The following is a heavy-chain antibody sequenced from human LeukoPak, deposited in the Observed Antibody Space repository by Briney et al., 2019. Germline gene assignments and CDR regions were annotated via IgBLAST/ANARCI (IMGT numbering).Heavy chain of an antibody. D-gene: IGHD6-19*01. CDR1: GGSISSYY. V-gene: IGHV4-59*01. Sequence: SETLSLTCTVSGGSISSYYRSWIRQPPGKGLEWIGYIYYSGSTNYNPSLKSRVTISVDTSKNQFSLKLSSVTAADTAVYYCATNSDSSGWYYFDYWGQGTLVTVSS. CDR2: IYYSGST. J-gene: IGHJ4*02. CDR3: ATNSDSSGWYYFDY.